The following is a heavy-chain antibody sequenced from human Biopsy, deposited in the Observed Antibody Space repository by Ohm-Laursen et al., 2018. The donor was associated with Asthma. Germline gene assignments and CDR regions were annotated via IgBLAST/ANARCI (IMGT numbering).Heavy chain of an antibody. CDR3: VKDIRLQLWGFDS. Sequence: SLRLSCTASGFTFDDYAMHWVRQAPGKGLEWVSGVCWNSGSIDYADSVKGRFTISRDNAKNSLYLQMNSLRGADTALYYCVKDIRLQLWGFDSWGQGTLVTVSS. CDR2: VCWNSGSI. J-gene: IGHJ4*02. V-gene: IGHV3-9*01. CDR1: GFTFDDYA. D-gene: IGHD6-13*01.